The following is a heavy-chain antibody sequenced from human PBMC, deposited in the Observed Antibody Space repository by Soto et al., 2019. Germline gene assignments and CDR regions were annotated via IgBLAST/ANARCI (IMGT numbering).Heavy chain of an antibody. CDR2: IWYDGSNK. J-gene: IGHJ4*02. CDR1: GFTFSSYG. D-gene: IGHD6-19*01. CDR3: ARDSSGWYRSEYYFDY. V-gene: IGHV3-33*01. Sequence: VQLVESGGGVVQPGRSLRLSCAASGFTFSSYGMHWVRQAPGKGLEWVAVIWYDGSNKYYADSVKGRFTISRDNSKNTLYLQMNSLRAEDTAVYYCARDSSGWYRSEYYFDYWGQGTLVTVSS.